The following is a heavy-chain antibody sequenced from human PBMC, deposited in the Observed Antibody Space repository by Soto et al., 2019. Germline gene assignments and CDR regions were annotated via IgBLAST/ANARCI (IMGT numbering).Heavy chain of an antibody. J-gene: IGHJ4*02. CDR2: ISWNSGSI. CDR3: TKVFGYSGHALDY. CDR1: GFTFDDYA. V-gene: IGHV3-9*01. Sequence: GGSLRLSCAASGFTFDDYAMHWVRQAPGKGLEWVSGISWNSGSIGYADSVKGRFTISRDNAKNSLYLQMNSLRAEDTALYYCTKVFGYSGHALDYWGQGTLVTVSS. D-gene: IGHD5-12*01.